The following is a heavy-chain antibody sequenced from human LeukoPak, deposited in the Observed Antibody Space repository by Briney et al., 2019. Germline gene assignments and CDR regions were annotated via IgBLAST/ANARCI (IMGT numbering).Heavy chain of an antibody. V-gene: IGHV4-31*03. CDR2: IYHSGST. CDR1: GGSISSGGYY. CDR3: ARDRGNWNYDYYYGMDV. Sequence: SETLSLTCTVSGGSISSGGYYWSWIRQHPGKGLEWIGYIYHSGSTYYNPSLKSRVTISVDTSKNQFSLKLSSVTAADTAVYYCARDRGNWNYDYYYGMDVWGQGTTVTVSS. D-gene: IGHD1-20*01. J-gene: IGHJ6*02.